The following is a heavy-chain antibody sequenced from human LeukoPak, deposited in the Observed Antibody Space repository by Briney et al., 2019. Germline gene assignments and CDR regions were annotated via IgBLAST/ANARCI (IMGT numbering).Heavy chain of an antibody. CDR2: INPSGGST. D-gene: IGHD5-18*01. V-gene: IGHV1-46*01. Sequence: ASVKVSCKASGYRFTSYDMHWVRQAPGQGLEWMGIINPSGGSTSYAQRFQGRVAMTRDTSTTTVYMEVNSLTSEDTAVYYCAKDDSYGRFDYWGQGTLVTVSS. CDR3: AKDDSYGRFDY. CDR1: GYRFTSYD. J-gene: IGHJ4*02.